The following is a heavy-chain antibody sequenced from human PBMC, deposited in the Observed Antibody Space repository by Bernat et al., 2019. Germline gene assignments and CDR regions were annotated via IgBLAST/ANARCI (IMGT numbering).Heavy chain of an antibody. CDR3: ARDDYFDY. V-gene: IGHV1-18*01. J-gene: IGHJ4*02. Sequence: QVQLVQSGAEVKKPGASVKVSCKVSGYTFSSHGINWVRQAPGQGLEWMGWISPYNGNTNSAQKLRGRLTMTTDASTSTAYMELRSLRSDDTAGYYCARDDYFDYWGQGTLVTVSS. CDR1: GYTFSSHG. CDR2: ISPYNGNT.